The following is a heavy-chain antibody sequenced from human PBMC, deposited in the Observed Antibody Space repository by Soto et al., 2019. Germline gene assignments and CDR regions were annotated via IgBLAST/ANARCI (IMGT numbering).Heavy chain of an antibody. CDR1: GYTFTSYA. V-gene: IGHV1-3*01. CDR2: INAGNGNT. D-gene: IGHD5-18*01. Sequence: QVQLVQSGAEVKKPGASVKVSCKASGYTFTSYAVHWVRQAPGQRPEWMGWINAGNGNTKYSQKFQDRVTITRDTSASTAYMELSSLRSEDTSVYYCARYLHGIQLWCGPTTQSHWGQGTLVTVSS. J-gene: IGHJ4*02. CDR3: ARYLHGIQLWCGPTTQSH.